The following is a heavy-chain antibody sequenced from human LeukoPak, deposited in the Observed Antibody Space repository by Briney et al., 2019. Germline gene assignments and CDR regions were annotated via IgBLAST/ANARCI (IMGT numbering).Heavy chain of an antibody. V-gene: IGHV3-23*01. CDR2: ISGSGGST. Sequence: GGSLRLSCAASGFTFSSYAMSWARQAPGKGLEWVSAISGSGGSTYYADSVKGRFTISRDNSKNTLYLQMNSLRAEDTAVYYCAKHRLAVAGKTYNDYWGQGTLVTVSS. J-gene: IGHJ4*02. CDR1: GFTFSSYA. D-gene: IGHD6-19*01. CDR3: AKHRLAVAGKTYNDY.